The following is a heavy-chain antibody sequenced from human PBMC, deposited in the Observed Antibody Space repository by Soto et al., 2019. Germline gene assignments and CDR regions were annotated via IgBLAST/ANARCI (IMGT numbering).Heavy chain of an antibody. V-gene: IGHV3-30*18. J-gene: IGHJ5*02. D-gene: IGHD6-19*01. CDR3: AKSFRLAVAVTWFDP. Sequence: TGGSLRLSCAASGFTFSSYGMHWVRQAPGKGLEWVAVISYDGSNKYYADSVKGRFTISRDNSKNTLYLQMNSLRAEDTAVYYCAKSFRLAVAVTWFDPWGQGTLVTVSS. CDR1: GFTFSSYG. CDR2: ISYDGSNK.